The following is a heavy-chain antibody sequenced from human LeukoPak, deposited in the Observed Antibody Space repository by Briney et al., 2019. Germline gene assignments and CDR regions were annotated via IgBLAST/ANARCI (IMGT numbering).Heavy chain of an antibody. V-gene: IGHV1-24*01. CDR1: GYTLTELS. CDR2: LDPQDGET. J-gene: IGHJ3*02. CDR3: ATPVPDAFIFGVVRYAFDI. Sequence: GASVKVSCKVSGYTLTELSMHWVRQAPGKGLEWMGGLDPQDGETIYAQKFQGRVTMTEDTSTDTAYMELSSLRSEDTAVYYCATPVPDAFIFGVVRYAFDIWGQGTMVTVSS. D-gene: IGHD3-3*01.